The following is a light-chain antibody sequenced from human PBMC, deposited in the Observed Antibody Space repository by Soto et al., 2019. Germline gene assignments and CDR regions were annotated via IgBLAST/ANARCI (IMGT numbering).Light chain of an antibody. CDR3: QHYNSYSEA. CDR1: QDIATY. Sequence: DIQMTQSPSSLSASVGNRFTMTCQASQDIATYLNWYQQKPGKAPKLLIYKASTLKSGVPSRFSGSGSGTEFTLTISSLQPDDFATYYCQHYNSYSEAFGQGTKVDIK. CDR2: KAS. J-gene: IGKJ1*01. V-gene: IGKV1-5*03.